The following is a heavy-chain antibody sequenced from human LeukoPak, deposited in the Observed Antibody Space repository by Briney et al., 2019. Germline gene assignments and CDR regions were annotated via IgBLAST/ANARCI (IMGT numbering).Heavy chain of an antibody. CDR3: ARDIEDGVS. Sequence: PGGSLRLSCAASGFTVSSNYMNWVRQAPGKGLEWVSLIDSGGYTYYADSVKGRFTISRDNSKNTLYLQMNSLRAEDTAVYYCARDIEDGVSWGQGTLVTVSS. J-gene: IGHJ5*02. CDR2: IDSGGYT. V-gene: IGHV3-66*01. D-gene: IGHD5-24*01. CDR1: GFTVSSNY.